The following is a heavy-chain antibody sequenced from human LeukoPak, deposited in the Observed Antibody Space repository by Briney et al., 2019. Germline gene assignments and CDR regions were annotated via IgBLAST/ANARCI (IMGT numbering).Heavy chain of an antibody. V-gene: IGHV3-7*01. J-gene: IGHJ4*01. D-gene: IGHD1-26*01. Sequence: GGSLRLSCAASGFAFSSYWMAWVRQAPGKGLEWVANIKGDESAKHQADSVKGRFTISRDNAQNTVYLQMSSLRGEGTAVYYCARDVVGSLDYWGHGTLVTVSS. CDR1: GFAFSSYW. CDR2: IKGDESAK. CDR3: ARDVVGSLDY.